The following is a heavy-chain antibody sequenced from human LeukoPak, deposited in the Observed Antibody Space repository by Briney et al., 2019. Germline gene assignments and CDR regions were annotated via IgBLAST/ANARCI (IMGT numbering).Heavy chain of an antibody. CDR3: ARDPRSRGYFDY. Sequence: GGSLRLSCAASGFTVSSNYMSWVRQAPGKGLEWVSVIYSGGSTYYADSVKGRFTISRDNSKNTLYPQTNSLRAEDTAVYYCARDPRSRGYFDYWGQGTLVTVSS. CDR1: GFTVSSNY. V-gene: IGHV3-66*01. CDR2: IYSGGST. J-gene: IGHJ4*02.